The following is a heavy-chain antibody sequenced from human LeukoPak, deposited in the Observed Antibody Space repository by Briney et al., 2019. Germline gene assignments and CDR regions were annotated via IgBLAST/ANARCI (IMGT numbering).Heavy chain of an antibody. D-gene: IGHD2/OR15-2a*01. V-gene: IGHV3-74*01. CDR1: GFTFSSYW. J-gene: IGHJ4*02. Sequence: PGGSLRLSCAASGFTFSSYWMHWVRQAPGKGLEWVSAVRSDGVTTFYADYVRGRFTISRDNSRGTLSLQMNSLRADDTAVYFCAILSWDGRGSFYWGQGTLVTVSS. CDR3: AILSWDGRGSFY. CDR2: VRSDGVTT.